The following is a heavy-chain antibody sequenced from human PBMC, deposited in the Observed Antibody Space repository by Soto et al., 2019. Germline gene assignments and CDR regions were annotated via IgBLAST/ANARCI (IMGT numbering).Heavy chain of an antibody. CDR1: GNTLTKLS. CDR3: STPGVEDYYYVLDV. J-gene: IGHJ6*02. D-gene: IGHD3-3*01. Sequence: QVQVVQSGAEVKKPGASVKVSCKVSGNTLTKLSMHWVRQAPGKGLEWMGGFDPEDGETIYAQKFQGRVTMTEDTSTNTAYMELSSLRSEDTAVYYCSTPGVEDYYYVLDVWGQGTTVTVSS. CDR2: FDPEDGET. V-gene: IGHV1-24*01.